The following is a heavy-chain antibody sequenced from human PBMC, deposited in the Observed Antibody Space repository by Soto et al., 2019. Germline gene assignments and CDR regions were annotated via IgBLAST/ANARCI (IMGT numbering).Heavy chain of an antibody. CDR2: INAGNGNT. J-gene: IGHJ6*02. CDR1: GYTFTSYA. CDR3: ARTLNTAMATYYYYGMDV. D-gene: IGHD5-18*01. Sequence: ASVKVSCKASGYTFTSYAMHWVRQAPGQRLEWMGWINAGNGNTKYSQKFQGRVTITRDTSASTAYMELSSLRSEDTAVYYCARTLNTAMATYYYYGMDVWGQGTTVTVSS. V-gene: IGHV1-3*01.